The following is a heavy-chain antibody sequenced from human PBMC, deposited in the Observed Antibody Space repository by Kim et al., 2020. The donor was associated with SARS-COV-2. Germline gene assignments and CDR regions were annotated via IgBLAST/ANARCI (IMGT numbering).Heavy chain of an antibody. Sequence: SETLSLTCTVSGGSISSSSYYWGWIRQPPGKGLEWIGSIYYSGSTYYNPSLKSRVTISVDTSKNQFSLKLSSVTAADTAVYYCARQEYSSSWYKYSEGYFDYWGQGTLVTVSS. CDR3: ARQEYSSSWYKYSEGYFDY. V-gene: IGHV4-39*01. J-gene: IGHJ4*02. CDR2: IYYSGST. CDR1: GGSISSSSYY. D-gene: IGHD6-13*01.